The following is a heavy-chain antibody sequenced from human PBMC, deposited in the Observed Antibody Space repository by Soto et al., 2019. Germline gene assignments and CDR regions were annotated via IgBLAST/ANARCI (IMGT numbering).Heavy chain of an antibody. Sequence: GSLRLSCAASGFTLNSHSMNSVRQAPGKGLEWVSYISSSSTTKYYADSVKGRFTISRDNAKNSLYLQMNSLRAEDTAVYYCARDPIFFAGSYPYYFDYWGQGTLVTVSS. CDR1: GFTLNSHS. V-gene: IGHV3-48*01. J-gene: IGHJ4*02. CDR3: ARDPIFFAGSYPYYFDY. D-gene: IGHD1-26*01. CDR2: ISSSSTTK.